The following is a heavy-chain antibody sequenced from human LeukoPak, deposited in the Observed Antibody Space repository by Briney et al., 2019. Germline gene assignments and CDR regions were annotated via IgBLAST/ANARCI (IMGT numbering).Heavy chain of an antibody. CDR2: ISSSSSYI. D-gene: IGHD3-16*02. V-gene: IGHV3-21*01. Sequence: GGSLRLSCAASGFTFSSYSMNWVRQAPGKGLEWVSSISSSSSYIYYADSVKGRFTISRDNAKNSLYLQMNSLRAGDTAVYYCARTYSWSLSRFDYWGQGTLVTVSS. J-gene: IGHJ4*02. CDR3: ARTYSWSLSRFDY. CDR1: GFTFSSYS.